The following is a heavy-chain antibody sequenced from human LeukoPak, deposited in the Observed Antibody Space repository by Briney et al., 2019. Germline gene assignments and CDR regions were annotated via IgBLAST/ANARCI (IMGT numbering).Heavy chain of an antibody. CDR1: GGSFSGYY. V-gene: IGHV4-34*01. J-gene: IGHJ6*03. Sequence: PSETLSLTCAVYGGSFSGYYWSWIRQPPGKGLEWIGEINHSGSTNYNPSLKSRVTISVDTSKNQFSLKLSSVTAADTAVYYCARVEVLRFWEWTNGSPNYYMDVWGKGTTVTVSS. CDR3: ARVEVLRFWEWTNGSPNYYMDV. CDR2: INHSGST. D-gene: IGHD3-3*01.